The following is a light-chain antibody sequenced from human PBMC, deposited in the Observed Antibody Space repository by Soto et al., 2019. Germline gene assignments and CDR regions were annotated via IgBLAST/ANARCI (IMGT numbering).Light chain of an antibody. V-gene: IGKV3-15*01. CDR3: QQYNNWPKK. CDR1: QSVSSN. Sequence: EIVMTHSPATLSVSPGERATRSCRASQSVSSNLAWYQQKPGQAPRLLIYGASTRATGIPARFSGSGSGTEFTLTISSLQSEDFPVYYCQQYNNWPKKFGQGT. CDR2: GAS. J-gene: IGKJ1*01.